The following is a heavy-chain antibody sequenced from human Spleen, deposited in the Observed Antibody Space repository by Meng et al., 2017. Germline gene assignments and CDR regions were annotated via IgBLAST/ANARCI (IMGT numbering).Heavy chain of an antibody. CDR3: AREKYSSTIDY. CDR1: GFTFSSYE. D-gene: IGHD6-13*01. J-gene: IGHJ4*02. V-gene: IGHV3-48*03. Sequence: GESLKISCVVSGFTFSSYEMNWVRQAPGKGLEWISYISTRGDIVYYTDSVQGRFTISRDNAKNSLYLQMNSLRAEDTAVYYCAREKYSSTIDYWGQGTLVTVSS. CDR2: ISTRGDIV.